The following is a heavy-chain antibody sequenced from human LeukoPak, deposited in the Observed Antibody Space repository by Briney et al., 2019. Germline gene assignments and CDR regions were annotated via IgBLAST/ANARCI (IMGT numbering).Heavy chain of an antibody. CDR2: ISSSSSYI. D-gene: IGHD3-10*01. CDR3: ARDFHSGVRGVILKYFDY. CDR1: GFTFSSYS. J-gene: IGHJ4*02. Sequence: GGSLRLPCAASGFTFSSYSMNWVRQAPGKGLEWVSSISSSSSYIYYADSVKGRFTISRDNAKNSLYLQMNSLRAEDTAVYYCARDFHSGVRGVILKYFDYWGQGTLVTVSS. V-gene: IGHV3-21*01.